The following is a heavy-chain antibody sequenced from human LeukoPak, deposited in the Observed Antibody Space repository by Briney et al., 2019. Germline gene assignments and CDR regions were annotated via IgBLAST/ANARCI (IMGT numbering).Heavy chain of an antibody. CDR1: GYTFTSYA. CDR2: ISAYNGNT. V-gene: IGHV1-18*01. CDR3: ARDKKNDYYDSSGLFDY. D-gene: IGHD3-22*01. Sequence: ASVKVSCKASGYTFTSYAISWVRQAPGQGLEWMGWISAYNGNTNYAQKLQGRVTMTRDMSTSTVYMELSSLRSEDTAVHYCARDKKNDYYDSSGLFDYWGQGTLVTVSS. J-gene: IGHJ4*02.